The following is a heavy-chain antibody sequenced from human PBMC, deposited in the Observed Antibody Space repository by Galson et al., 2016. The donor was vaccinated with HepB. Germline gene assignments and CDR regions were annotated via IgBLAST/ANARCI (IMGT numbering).Heavy chain of an antibody. J-gene: IGHJ4*02. Sequence: SLRLSCAAPGFIFSKYTMHWVRQAPGKALQYVAGISYNGGTTHYADSVKGRFTISRDNSKNTLYLQMSSLRVEDTSVYFCVRQPTYGYPFDYWGQGTLVTVSS. CDR1: GFIFSKYT. D-gene: IGHD5-18*01. CDR2: ISYNGGTT. CDR3: VRQPTYGYPFDY. V-gene: IGHV3-64D*08.